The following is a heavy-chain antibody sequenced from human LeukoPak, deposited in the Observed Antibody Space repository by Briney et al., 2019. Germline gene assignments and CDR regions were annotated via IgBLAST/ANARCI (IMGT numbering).Heavy chain of an antibody. V-gene: IGHV4-39*01. CDR3: ARRDFWSGHFDY. CDR1: GGSISSSSYY. CDR2: IYYSGST. Sequence: SETLSLTCTVSGGSISSSSYYWGWIRQPPGKGLEWIGSIYYSGSTYYNPSLKNRVTISVDTSKNQFSLKLSSVTAADTAVYYCARRDFWSGHFDYWGQGTLVTVSS. J-gene: IGHJ4*02. D-gene: IGHD3-3*01.